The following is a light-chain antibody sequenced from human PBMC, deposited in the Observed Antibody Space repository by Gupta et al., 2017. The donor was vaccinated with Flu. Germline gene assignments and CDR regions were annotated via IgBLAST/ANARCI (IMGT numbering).Light chain of an antibody. CDR3: SSYTATSTVL. J-gene: IGLJ2*01. V-gene: IGLV2-14*01. CDR2: DVS. Sequence: QSALTQPASVSGSPGQSITISCTGTSSDVGSYNFVSWYQQHPGKAPKLMIYDVSSRPSGVSHRFSGSKSGSTASRTISGLQAEDEADYYCSSYTATSTVLFGGGTKLTVL. CDR1: SSDVGSYNF.